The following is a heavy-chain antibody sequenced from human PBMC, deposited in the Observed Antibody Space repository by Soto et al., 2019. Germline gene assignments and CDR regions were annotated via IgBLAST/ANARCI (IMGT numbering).Heavy chain of an antibody. Sequence: GASVKVSCKASGYTFTGYYMHWVRQAPGQGLEWMGWINPNSGGTNYAQKFQGWVTMTRDTSISTAYMELSRVSAADTAVYYCARHRASLGVLRFLEWSFDPWGQGTLVTVSS. J-gene: IGHJ5*02. V-gene: IGHV1-2*04. CDR1: GYTFTGYY. D-gene: IGHD3-3*01. CDR3: ARHRASLGVLRFLEWSFDP. CDR2: INPNSGGT.